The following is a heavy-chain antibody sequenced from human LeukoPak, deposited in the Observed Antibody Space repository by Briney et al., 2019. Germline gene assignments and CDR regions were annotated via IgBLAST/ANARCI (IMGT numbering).Heavy chain of an antibody. CDR1: GYTFTAYY. D-gene: IGHD2-8*01. Sequence: GASVKVSCKASGYTFTAYYMHWVRQAPGQGLEWMGWINPNSGGTNYAQKFQGRVTMTRDTSISTAYMELSRLRSDDTAVYYCARAPDCTNGLCYGDYWGQGTLVAVSS. V-gene: IGHV1-2*02. J-gene: IGHJ4*02. CDR3: ARAPDCTNGLCYGDY. CDR2: INPNSGGT.